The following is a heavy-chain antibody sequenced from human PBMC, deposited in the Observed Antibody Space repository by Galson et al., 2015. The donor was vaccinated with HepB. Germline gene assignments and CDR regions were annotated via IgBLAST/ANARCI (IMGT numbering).Heavy chain of an antibody. Sequence: LSLTCTVSGGSISSYYWSWIRQPPGKGLEWIGYIYYSGSTNYNPSLKSRVTISVDTSKNQFSLKLSSVTAADTAVYYCAGTYLGYFDLWGRGTLVTVSS. CDR1: GGSISSYY. J-gene: IGHJ2*01. D-gene: IGHD3-10*01. CDR3: AGTYLGYFDL. CDR2: IYYSGST. V-gene: IGHV4-59*01.